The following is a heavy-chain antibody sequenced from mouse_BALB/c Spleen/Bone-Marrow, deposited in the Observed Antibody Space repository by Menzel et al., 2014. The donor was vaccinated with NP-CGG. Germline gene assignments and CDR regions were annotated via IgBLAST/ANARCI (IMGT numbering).Heavy chain of an antibody. Sequence: VQVVESGPGLVAPSQSLSITCTISGFSLTNYGVHWARQPPGKGLEWLVVIWSDGSTTYNSALKSRLSISKDNSMSQVFLKMNSLQTDDTAMYYCARHRYYDMDYWGQGTSVTVSS. V-gene: IGHV2-6-1*01. CDR1: GFSLTNYG. CDR2: IWSDGST. CDR3: ARHRYYDMDY. J-gene: IGHJ4*01.